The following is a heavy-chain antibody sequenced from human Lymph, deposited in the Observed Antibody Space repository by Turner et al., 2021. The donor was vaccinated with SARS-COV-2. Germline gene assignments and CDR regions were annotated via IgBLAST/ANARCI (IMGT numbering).Heavy chain of an antibody. CDR1: GFTFSSYS. J-gene: IGHJ6*02. D-gene: IGHD2-15*01. CDR2: ISISSSTI. CDR3: ARDRGGYGAYYYGMDV. Sequence: EVQLVESGGGLVQPGGSRRLSCAASGFTFSSYSMNWVRQAPGKGLEWGSYISISSSTIYYADSVKGRFTISRDNAKNSLYLQMNSLRDEDTAVYYCARDRGGYGAYYYGMDVWGQGTTVTVSS. V-gene: IGHV3-48*02.